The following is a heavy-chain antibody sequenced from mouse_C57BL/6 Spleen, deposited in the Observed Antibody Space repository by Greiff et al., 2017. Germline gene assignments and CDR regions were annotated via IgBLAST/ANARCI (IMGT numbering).Heavy chain of an antibody. J-gene: IGHJ2*01. V-gene: IGHV1-15*01. CDR1: GYTFTDYE. CDR3: TTGSRYVENY. Sequence: QVQLKESGAELVRPGASVTLSCKASGYTFTDYEMHWVKQTPVHGLEWIGAIDPETGGTAYNQKFKGKAILTADKSSSTAYMELRSLTSEDSAVYYCTTGSRYVENYWGQGTTRTVSS. D-gene: IGHD1-1*01. CDR2: IDPETGGT.